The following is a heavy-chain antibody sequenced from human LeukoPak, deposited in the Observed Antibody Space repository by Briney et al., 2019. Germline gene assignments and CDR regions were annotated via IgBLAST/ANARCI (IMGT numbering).Heavy chain of an antibody. CDR3: ATWAFYHSLDV. D-gene: IGHD1-26*01. CDR1: GCTFDGYA. CDR2: IDKDGAAT. J-gene: IGHJ6*02. Sequence: GGSVRVSCEASGCTFDGYAMHWVRQAPGQGLEWVSLIDKDGAATFYADSVKGRFTISRDNSKNSLYLQMNSLRLEDTALYYCATWAFYHSLDVWGQGTTVTASS. V-gene: IGHV3-43*02.